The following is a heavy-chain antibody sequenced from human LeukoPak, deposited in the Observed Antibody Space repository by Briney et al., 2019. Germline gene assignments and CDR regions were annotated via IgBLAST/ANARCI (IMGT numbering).Heavy chain of an antibody. J-gene: IGHJ4*02. CDR1: GGSISSSSYY. V-gene: IGHV4-39*01. Sequence: KPSETRSLTCTVSGGSISSSSYYWGWIRQPPGKGREWIGSIYYSGRTYYNPSLKSRVTISVDPSKNQFSLKLSSLTAADTAVYYCARLTVTYYYDSSGSHLDYWGQGTLVTVSS. D-gene: IGHD3-22*01. CDR2: IYYSGRT. CDR3: ARLTVTYYYDSSGSHLDY.